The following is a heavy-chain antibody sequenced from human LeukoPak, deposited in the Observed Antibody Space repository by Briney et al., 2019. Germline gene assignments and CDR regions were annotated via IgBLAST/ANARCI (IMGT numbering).Heavy chain of an antibody. V-gene: IGHV4-34*01. Sequence: KPSETLSLTCAVYGGSFSGYYWSWIRQPPGKGLEWIGEINHSGSTNYNPSLKSRVTISVDTSKNQFSLKLSSVTAADTAVYYCAREDSSGWPDAFDIWGQGTMVTVSS. CDR3: AREDSSGWPDAFDI. J-gene: IGHJ3*02. CDR2: INHSGST. D-gene: IGHD6-19*01. CDR1: GGSFSGYY.